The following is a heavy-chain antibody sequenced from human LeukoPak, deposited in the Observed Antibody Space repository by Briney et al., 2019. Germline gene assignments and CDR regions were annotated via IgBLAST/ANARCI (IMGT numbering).Heavy chain of an antibody. CDR3: ARVMRAARNYYYYYYMDV. J-gene: IGHJ6*03. Sequence: SETLSLTCTVSGGSISSHYWSWIRQPRGKGLEWIGYIYYSGSTNYNPSLKSRVTISVDTSKNQFSLKLSSVTAADTAVYYCARVMRAARNYYYYYYMDVWGKGTTVTVSS. V-gene: IGHV4-59*11. CDR1: GGSISSHY. D-gene: IGHD6-6*01. CDR2: IYYSGST.